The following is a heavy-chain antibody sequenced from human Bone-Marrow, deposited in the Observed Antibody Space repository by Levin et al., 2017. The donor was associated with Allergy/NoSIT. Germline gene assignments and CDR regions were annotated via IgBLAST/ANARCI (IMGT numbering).Heavy chain of an antibody. Sequence: GESLKISCSASGITFSTYSMSWVRQAPGKGLEWVASISSSRSSIYYADSVRGRFTISRGNAQNSLSLQMNSLRAEDTAVYYCASGVCRGGDCYSYDYWGQGTLVTVS. CDR1: GITFSTYS. J-gene: IGHJ4*02. V-gene: IGHV3-21*01. D-gene: IGHD2-21*02. CDR3: ASGVCRGGDCYSYDY. CDR2: ISSSRSSI.